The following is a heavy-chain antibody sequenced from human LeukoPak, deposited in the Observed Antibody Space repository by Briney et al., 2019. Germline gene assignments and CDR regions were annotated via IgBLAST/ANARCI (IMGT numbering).Heavy chain of an antibody. V-gene: IGHV4-4*07. Sequence: SETLSLTCTVPGGSLNDYFWNWIRQPAGKGLEWIGRISASGSTNYNPSLNSRVTVSVDTSKKQFSLRLTSVTAADTAVYFCARKAGRGQFDYWGQGTLVTVSS. CDR3: ARKAGRGQFDY. J-gene: IGHJ4*02. CDR1: GGSLNDYF. D-gene: IGHD3-10*01. CDR2: ISASGST.